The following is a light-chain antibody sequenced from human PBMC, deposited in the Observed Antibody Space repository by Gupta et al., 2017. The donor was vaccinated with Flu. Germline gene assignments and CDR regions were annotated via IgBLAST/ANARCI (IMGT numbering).Light chain of an antibody. J-gene: IGLJ3*02. CDR1: SSNIGIYS. V-gene: IGLV1-44*01. Sequence: VFTQPPSPSGTPGQSVTRRSCGRSSNIGIYSVSWFQPFPGTAPILLIYSNSQRPSGVPYRFSVSKSGTSASLAISGLQSEDGAVYYCASWDDSPSGWVFGGGTKLTVL. CDR2: SNS. CDR3: ASWDDSPSGWV.